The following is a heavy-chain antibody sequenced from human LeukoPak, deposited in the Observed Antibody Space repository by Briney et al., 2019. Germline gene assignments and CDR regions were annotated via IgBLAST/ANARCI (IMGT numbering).Heavy chain of an antibody. Sequence: ASVKVSCKASGYTFTGYYMHWVRQAPGQGLVWMGWINPNSSGTNYAQKFQGRVTMTRDTSISTAYMELSRLRSDDTAVYYCARDHSGSGSYRVNWFDPWGQGTLVTVSS. CDR3: ARDHSGSGSYRVNWFDP. CDR1: GYTFTGYY. D-gene: IGHD3-10*01. CDR2: INPNSSGT. J-gene: IGHJ5*02. V-gene: IGHV1-2*02.